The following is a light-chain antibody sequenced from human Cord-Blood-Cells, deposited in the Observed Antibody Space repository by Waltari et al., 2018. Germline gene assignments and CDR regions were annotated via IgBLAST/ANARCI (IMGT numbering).Light chain of an antibody. Sequence: QSVLTQPPSASGTPGQRVTISCSGSSSNIGSNYVYWYQQLPGTAPNLLIYGNNQRPSGVPDRFSGSKSGTSASLAISGLRAEDEADYYCAAWDDSLSGYVFGTGTKVTVL. CDR1: SSNIGSNY. CDR2: GNN. J-gene: IGLJ1*01. V-gene: IGLV1-47*01. CDR3: AAWDDSLSGYV.